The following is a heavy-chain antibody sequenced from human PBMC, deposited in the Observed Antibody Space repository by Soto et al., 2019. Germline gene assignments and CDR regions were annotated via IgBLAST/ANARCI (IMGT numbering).Heavy chain of an antibody. CDR2: INPSGTT. J-gene: IGHJ4*02. V-gene: IGHV4-34*01. CDR1: DGSFSXXS. D-gene: IGHD5-18*01. Sequence: SETLSLTCAVHDGSFSXXSWXXILQPPGKGLEWIGEINPSGTTTYNPSLQSRVTISIETSKSQVFLNMKSVTAADTAKYYCARVRIQLWFKDFDYWGQGSLVTVSS. CDR3: ARVRIQLWFKDFDY.